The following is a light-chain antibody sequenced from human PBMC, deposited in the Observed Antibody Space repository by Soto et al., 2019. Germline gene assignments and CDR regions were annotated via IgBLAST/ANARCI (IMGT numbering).Light chain of an antibody. CDR2: GAS. V-gene: IGKV3-20*01. CDR1: QSVSSSY. CDR3: QQYEA. Sequence: PGERATLSCRASQSVSSSYFAWYQQKPGQAPRLLIYGASRRAAGIPDRFSGSGSGTDFTLTISRLEPEDFAVYYCQQYEAFGQGTKLEIK. J-gene: IGKJ2*01.